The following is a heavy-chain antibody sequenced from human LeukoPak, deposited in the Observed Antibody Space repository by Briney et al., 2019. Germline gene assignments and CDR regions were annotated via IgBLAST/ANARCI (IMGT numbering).Heavy chain of an antibody. J-gene: IGHJ5*02. CDR3: ARLGFCTSTSCP. CDR1: GGSVGSSTYY. CDR2: IAYSGST. V-gene: IGHV4-39*01. D-gene: IGHD2-2*01. Sequence: SGTLSLTCTVSGGSVGSSTYYWGWIRQPPGKGLEWIASIAYSGSTYNTSLKSRVTISVDTSKNQFSLKLSSVTAADTAVYYCARLGFCTSTSCPWGQGTLVTVSS.